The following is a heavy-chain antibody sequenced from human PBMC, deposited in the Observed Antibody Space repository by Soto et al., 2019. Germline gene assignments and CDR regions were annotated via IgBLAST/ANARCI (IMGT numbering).Heavy chain of an antibody. V-gene: IGHV4-59*01. CDR3: ARETAADEYYYGMDV. CDR2: IYYSGST. CDR1: GGSISSYY. Sequence: SETLSLTCTVSGGSISSYYWSWIRQPPGKGLEWIGYIYYSGSTNYNPSLKSRVTISVDTSKNQFSLKLSSVTAADTAVYYCARETAADEYYYGMDVWGQGTKVTVSS. D-gene: IGHD6-13*01. J-gene: IGHJ6*02.